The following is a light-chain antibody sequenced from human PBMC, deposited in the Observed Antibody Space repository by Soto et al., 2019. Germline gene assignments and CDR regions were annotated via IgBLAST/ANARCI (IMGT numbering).Light chain of an antibody. Sequence: QSALTQPASVSGSPGQSITISCTGTSSEIVDSNYVSWYQQHPGKAPKLVIYDVSNRPSGVSNRFSGSKSANTASLTISGLQAEDEADYYCSSFRSSSTSYVFGTGTKVTVL. CDR3: SSFRSSSTSYV. J-gene: IGLJ1*01. CDR2: DVS. CDR1: SSEIVDSNY. V-gene: IGLV2-14*03.